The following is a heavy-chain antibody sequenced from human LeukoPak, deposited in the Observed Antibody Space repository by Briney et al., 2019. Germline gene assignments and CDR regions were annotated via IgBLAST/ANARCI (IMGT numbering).Heavy chain of an antibody. Sequence: ASVTVSCKASGYTFTSYGISWVRQAPGQGLEWMGWISAYNGNTSYAQKLQGRVTMTTDTSTSTAYMELRSLRSDDTAVYYCARRMVRGVLSYYYYGMDVWGQGTTVTVSS. V-gene: IGHV1-18*01. J-gene: IGHJ6*02. CDR2: ISAYNGNT. CDR1: GYTFTSYG. D-gene: IGHD3-10*01. CDR3: ARRMVRGVLSYYYYGMDV.